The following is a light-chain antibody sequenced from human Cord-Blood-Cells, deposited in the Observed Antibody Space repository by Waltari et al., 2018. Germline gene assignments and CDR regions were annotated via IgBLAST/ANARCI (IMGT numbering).Light chain of an antibody. J-gene: IGKJ4*01. CDR1: QSVSSY. CDR3: QQRSNWPT. CDR2: DAT. Sequence: IVLTQFPATLSLSPGEGATPSCRASQSVSSYLAWYQQKPGQAPRLLIYDATNRATGIPARFSGSGSGTDFTLTISSLEPEDFAVYYCQQRSNWPTFGGGTKVEIK. V-gene: IGKV3-11*01.